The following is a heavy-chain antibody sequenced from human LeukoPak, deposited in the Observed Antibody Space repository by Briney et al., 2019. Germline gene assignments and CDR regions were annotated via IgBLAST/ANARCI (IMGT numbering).Heavy chain of an antibody. V-gene: IGHV1-69*01. J-gene: IGHJ6*03. Sequence: VASVKVSCKASGGTFSSYAISWVRQAPGQGLEWMGGIIPIFGTANYVQKFQGRVTITADESTSTAYMELSSLRSEDTAVYYCATVVVGYYYGSGSSYRIGYYYYYMDVWGKGTTVTISS. CDR3: ATVVVGYYYGSGSSYRIGYYYYYMDV. D-gene: IGHD3-10*01. CDR1: GGTFSSYA. CDR2: IIPIFGTA.